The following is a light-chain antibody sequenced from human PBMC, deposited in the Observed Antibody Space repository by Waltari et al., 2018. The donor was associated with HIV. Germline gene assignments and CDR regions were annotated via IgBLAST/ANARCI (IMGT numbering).Light chain of an antibody. CDR1: ALPKQY. CDR2: KDS. V-gene: IGLV3-25*03. CDR3: QSADSSGTYVV. Sequence: SYELTQPPSVSVSPGQTARITCSGDALPKQYAYWYRQRPGQAPVLVIYKDSERPSWIPGRLSGSSSGTTVTLTIIGVQAEDEADYYCQSADSSGTYVVFGGGTKLTVL. J-gene: IGLJ3*02.